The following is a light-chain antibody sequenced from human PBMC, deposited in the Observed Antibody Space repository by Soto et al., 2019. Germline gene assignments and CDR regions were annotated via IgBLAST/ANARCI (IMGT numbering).Light chain of an antibody. J-gene: IGLJ2*01. Sequence: SYELTQPPSVSVAPGQKARITCGGDNIATKRVHWYHQKPGQAPVLVVYNDRDRPSGIPERFSGSNAGNTATLTISRVEEGDEVDYYCQVWDSNSDHLVFGGGTKLTVL. V-gene: IGLV3-21*02. CDR2: NDR. CDR3: QVWDSNSDHLV. CDR1: NIATKR.